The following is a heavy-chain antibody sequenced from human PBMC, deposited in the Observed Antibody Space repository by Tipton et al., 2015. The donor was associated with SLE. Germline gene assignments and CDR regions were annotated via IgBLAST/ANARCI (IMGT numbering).Heavy chain of an antibody. D-gene: IGHD6-13*01. CDR1: GGSISSSSYY. Sequence: TLSLTCTVSGGSISSSSYYWGWIRQPPEKGLEWIGSIYYSGSTYYNPSLKSRVTISVDTSKNQFSLKLSSVTAADTAVYYCARQDSSSWYRVQHWGQGTPVTVSS. CDR2: IYYSGST. J-gene: IGHJ1*01. V-gene: IGHV4-39*01. CDR3: ARQDSSSWYRVQH.